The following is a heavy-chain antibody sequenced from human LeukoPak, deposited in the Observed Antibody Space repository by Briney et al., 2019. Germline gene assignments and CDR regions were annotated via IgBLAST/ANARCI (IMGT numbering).Heavy chain of an antibody. D-gene: IGHD6-13*01. J-gene: IGHJ3*02. V-gene: IGHV4-39*01. Sequence: PSETLSLTCIVSGGSISSNSHYWGWIRQPPGKGLEWIGSIYSSGTTYYNPSLKSRVTISVDTSKNQFSLKLSSVTAADTAVYYCARPSSSPTEGYAFDIWGQGTMVTVSS. CDR1: GGSISSNSHY. CDR2: IYSSGTT. CDR3: ARPSSSPTEGYAFDI.